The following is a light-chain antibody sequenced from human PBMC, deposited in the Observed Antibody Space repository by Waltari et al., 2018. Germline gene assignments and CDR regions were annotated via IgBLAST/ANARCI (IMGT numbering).Light chain of an antibody. CDR1: QSINKY. Sequence: DVQMTQSPSTLSASVGDRVTITCRASQSINKYVTWYQQKPGKAPKLLIYTASSLESGVPSRFSGSGSGTDFTLTISSLQPDDFATYYCQHYYTTPHAFGQGTKLEI. CDR3: QHYYTTPHA. V-gene: IGKV1-39*01. J-gene: IGKJ2*01. CDR2: TAS.